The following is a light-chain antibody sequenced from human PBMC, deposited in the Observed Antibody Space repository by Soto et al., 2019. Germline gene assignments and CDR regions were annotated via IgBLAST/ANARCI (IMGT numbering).Light chain of an antibody. CDR3: QQYHDWPPLT. J-gene: IGKJ4*01. CDR1: QSVGST. CDR2: GAS. V-gene: IGKV3-15*01. Sequence: EIVMTQSPATLSVSPGERATLSCRASQSVGSTLAWYQQKPGQAPRLLIYGASTRATGVPARFSGSGSGTEFTLTINSPQSEDLAVYYCQQYHDWPPLTFGGGTKVEIK.